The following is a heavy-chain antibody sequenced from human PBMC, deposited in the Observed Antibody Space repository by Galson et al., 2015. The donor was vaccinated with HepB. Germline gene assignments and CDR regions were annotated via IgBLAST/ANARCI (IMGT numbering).Heavy chain of an antibody. CDR2: MNPNSGNT. CDR1: GYTFTSYD. Sequence: SAKVSCKASGYTFTSYDINWARQATGQGLEWMGWMNPNSGNTGYAQKFQGRVTMTRNTSISTAYMELSSLRSEDTAVYYCARGRGFVVGAATRFDPWGQGTLVTVSS. CDR3: ARGRGFVVGAATRFDP. V-gene: IGHV1-8*01. D-gene: IGHD2-21*02. J-gene: IGHJ5*02.